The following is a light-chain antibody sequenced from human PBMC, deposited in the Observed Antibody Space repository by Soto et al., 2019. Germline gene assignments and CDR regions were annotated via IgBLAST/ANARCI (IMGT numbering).Light chain of an antibody. V-gene: IGKV3-20*01. Sequence: EIVLTQSPGTLSLSPGERATLSCRASQSVSSSYLAWYQHKPGQAPRLLIYGASSRATGIPDRFSGSGSGTDFTLTISRLEPEHFAVYYCQQYGSSPHTVGQGTKLEIK. CDR1: QSVSSSY. CDR2: GAS. J-gene: IGKJ2*01. CDR3: QQYGSSPHT.